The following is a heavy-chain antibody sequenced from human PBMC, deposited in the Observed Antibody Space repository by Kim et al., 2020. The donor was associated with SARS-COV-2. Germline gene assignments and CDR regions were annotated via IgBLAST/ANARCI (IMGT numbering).Heavy chain of an antibody. CDR2: ISGSSSYI. Sequence: GGSLRLSCAASGFTFSSYSMNWVRQAPGKGLEWVSSISGSSSYIYYADSVKGRFTISRDNAKNSLYLQMNSLTAEDTAVYYCARDRGGDGYNFYIVGYY. J-gene: IGHJ6*01. CDR3: ARDRGGDGYNFYIVGYY. V-gene: IGHV3-21*01. CDR1: GFTFSSYS. D-gene: IGHD5-12*01.